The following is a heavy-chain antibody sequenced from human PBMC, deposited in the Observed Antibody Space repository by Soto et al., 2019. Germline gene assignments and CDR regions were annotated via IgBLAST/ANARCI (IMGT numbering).Heavy chain of an antibody. J-gene: IGHJ5*02. V-gene: IGHV3-53*01. Sequence: PGGSLRLSCAASGFTVSSNYMGWVRQAPGKGLEWVSVIYSGGSTYYADSVKGRFTISRDNSKNSVYLQMDSLRVEDTAVYYCAREGALKPFSSWGQGALVTVSS. CDR3: AREGALKPFSS. CDR1: GFTVSSNY. CDR2: IYSGGST.